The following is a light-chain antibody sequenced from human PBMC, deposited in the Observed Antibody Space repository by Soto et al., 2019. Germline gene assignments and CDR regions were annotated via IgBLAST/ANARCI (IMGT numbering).Light chain of an antibody. Sequence: DIQMTQSPSSLSASVGDRVTITCQASQDISNYLNRYQQKPGKAPKLLIYDASNLETGVPSRFSGSGSGTDFTFTISSLQPEDIATYYCQQYDNLPITFGQGTRRRL. CDR1: QDISNY. J-gene: IGKJ5*01. V-gene: IGKV1-33*01. CDR3: QQYDNLPIT. CDR2: DAS.